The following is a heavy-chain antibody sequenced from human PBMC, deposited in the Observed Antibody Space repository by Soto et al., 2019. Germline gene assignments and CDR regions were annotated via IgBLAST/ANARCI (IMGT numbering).Heavy chain of an antibody. CDR3: ARGLQRRFGGYKGLGYHGMDV. Sequence: SETLSLTCAVNGGSFSDYYWSWVRQPPGKGLEWIGEISHSGSTSYNPSLKSRVTISIDTSKNQFSLKLSSVSAADTAMYYCARGLQRRFGGYKGLGYHGMDVWGQGTTVT. CDR1: GGSFSDYY. CDR2: ISHSGST. D-gene: IGHD5-12*01. J-gene: IGHJ6*02. V-gene: IGHV4-34*01.